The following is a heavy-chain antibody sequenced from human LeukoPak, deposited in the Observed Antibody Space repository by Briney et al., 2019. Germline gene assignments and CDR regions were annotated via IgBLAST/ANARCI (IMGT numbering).Heavy chain of an antibody. V-gene: IGHV1-46*01. CDR1: GYTFTSYY. J-gene: IGHJ4*02. CDR3: ARDPGGLVGENYFDY. Sequence: ASVKVSCKASGYTFTSYYMHWARQAPGQGLEWMGIINPSGGSTSYAQKFQGRVTMTRDTSTSTVYMELSSLRSEDTAVYYCARDPGGLVGENYFDYWGQGTLVTVSS. CDR2: INPSGGST. D-gene: IGHD3-10*01.